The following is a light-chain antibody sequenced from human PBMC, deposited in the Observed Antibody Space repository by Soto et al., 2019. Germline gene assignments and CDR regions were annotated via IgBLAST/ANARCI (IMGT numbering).Light chain of an antibody. CDR3: SSYTSSSTYV. CDR1: GSDVGGYDY. V-gene: IGLV2-14*01. Sequence: QSVLTQPASVSGSPGQSITISCTGTGSDVGGYDYVSWYQHHPGKAPKVMIYEVTNRPSGVSNRFSGPKSGNKASLTISGLLAEDEADYYCSSYTSSSTYVFGTGTKVTVL. J-gene: IGLJ1*01. CDR2: EVT.